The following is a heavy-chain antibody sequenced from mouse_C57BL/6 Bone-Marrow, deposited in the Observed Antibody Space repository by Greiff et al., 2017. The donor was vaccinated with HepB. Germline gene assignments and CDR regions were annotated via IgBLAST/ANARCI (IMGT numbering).Heavy chain of an antibody. CDR1: GYTFTSYG. D-gene: IGHD1-1*02. CDR2: IYPRSGNT. J-gene: IGHJ4*01. V-gene: IGHV1-81*01. Sequence: QVQLKESGAELARPGASVKLSCKASGYTFTSYGISWVKQRTGQGLEWIGEIYPRSGNTYYNEKFKGKATLTADKSSSTAYMELRSLTSEDSAVYFCARELCYYYAMDYWGQGTSVTVSS. CDR3: ARELCYYYAMDY.